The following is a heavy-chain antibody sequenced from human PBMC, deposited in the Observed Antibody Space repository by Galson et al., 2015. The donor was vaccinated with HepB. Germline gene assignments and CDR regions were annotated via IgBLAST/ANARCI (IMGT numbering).Heavy chain of an antibody. CDR2: LNQGGSEK. CDR1: GFTFSSYY. CDR3: ARDSGSCRGCALDM. D-gene: IGHD5-12*01. V-gene: IGHV3-7*01. J-gene: IGHJ3*02. Sequence: SLRLSCAASGFTFSSYYMSWVRQAPGKGLEWVANLNQGGSEKNYVDSVKGRFMISRDNAKNSLYLQMNSLRADDTAVYYCARDSGSCRGCALDMWGQGTMVTASS.